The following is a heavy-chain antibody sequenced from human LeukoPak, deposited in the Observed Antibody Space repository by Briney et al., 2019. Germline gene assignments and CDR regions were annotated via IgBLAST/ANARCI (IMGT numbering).Heavy chain of an antibody. Sequence: SQTLSLTCTVSGGSISSGGYYWTWIRLPPGKGLEWIGYIYHSGSTYYNPSLKSRVTISVDRSKNQFSLKLSSVTAADTAVYYCARDGITMVRGVTLYYYMDVWGKGTTVTVSS. V-gene: IGHV4-30-2*01. D-gene: IGHD3-10*01. CDR3: ARDGITMVRGVTLYYYMDV. CDR1: GGSISSGGYY. J-gene: IGHJ6*03. CDR2: IYHSGST.